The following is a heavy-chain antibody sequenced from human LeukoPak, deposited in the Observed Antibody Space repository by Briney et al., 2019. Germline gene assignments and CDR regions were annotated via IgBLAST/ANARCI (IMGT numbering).Heavy chain of an antibody. D-gene: IGHD2-15*01. CDR2: IKEDVSEN. CDR3: AGGPPVVGATAWFDP. Sequence: GGSLRLSCAASGFTFSSYWMNWVRQAPGKRLEWVASIKEDVSENYYVDSVKGRFTISRDNAKNSLYLQMNSLRAEDTAVYYCAGGPPVVGATAWFDPWGQGTLVTVSS. J-gene: IGHJ5*02. CDR1: GFTFSSYW. V-gene: IGHV3-7*03.